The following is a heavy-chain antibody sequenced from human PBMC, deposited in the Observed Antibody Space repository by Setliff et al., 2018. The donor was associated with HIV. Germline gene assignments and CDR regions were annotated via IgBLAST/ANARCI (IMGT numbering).Heavy chain of an antibody. V-gene: IGHV4-39*02. CDR1: GDSISSTTFY. J-gene: IGHJ4*02. CDR3: VRDDYGYNGKGFDY. D-gene: IGHD4-17*01. CDR2: INYSGTT. Sequence: ASETLSLTCTVSGDSISSTTFYWVWIRQPPGKGLEWIGIINYSGTTYYNPSLKSRVTISVATSKNQFSLRLSSVTAADTAMYYCVRDDYGYNGKGFDYWGPGTLVTVSS.